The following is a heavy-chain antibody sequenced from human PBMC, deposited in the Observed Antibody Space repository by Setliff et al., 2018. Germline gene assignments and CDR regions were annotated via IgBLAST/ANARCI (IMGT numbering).Heavy chain of an antibody. CDR3: SRLVRYCSKTTCQTASGAEL. V-gene: IGHV1-18*01. D-gene: IGHD2-8*01. Sequence: VTVSCKASGYTFSHSGITWVRQAPGQGLEWMGWISVYTGNTNYAPKLQGRVTMTTDASTSTAYMELRGLTSDDTAVYYCSRLVRYCSKTTCQTASGAELWGQGTLVTVSS. CDR2: ISVYTGNT. J-gene: IGHJ4*02. CDR1: GYTFSHSG.